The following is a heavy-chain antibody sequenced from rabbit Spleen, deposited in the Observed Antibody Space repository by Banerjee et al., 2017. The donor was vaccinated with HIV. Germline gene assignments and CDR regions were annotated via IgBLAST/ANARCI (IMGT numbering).Heavy chain of an antibody. D-gene: IGHD1-1*01. V-gene: IGHV1S40*01. J-gene: IGHJ3*01. CDR1: GVSFSGDSY. CDR2: IDTGSSGFT. Sequence: QSLEESGGDLVKPGTSLTLTCIASGVSFSGDSYMCWVRQAPGKGLEWIACIDTGSSGFTYFASWAKGRFTISKTSSTTVTLQMTSLTAADTATYFCARNPSTYYNLWGQGTLVTVS. CDR3: ARNPSTYYNL.